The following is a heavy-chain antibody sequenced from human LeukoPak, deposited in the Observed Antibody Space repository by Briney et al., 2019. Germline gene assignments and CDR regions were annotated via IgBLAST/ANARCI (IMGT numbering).Heavy chain of an antibody. D-gene: IGHD5-24*01. CDR3: ARLAVEMATINY. CDR1: GGSISSGGYY. CDR2: IYYTGST. Sequence: SETLSLTCTVSGGSISSGGYYWSWIRQPPGKGLEWIGSIYYTGSTYYNPSLKSRVTIPVDTSKNQFSLKLSSLTATDTAVYYCARLAVEMATINYWGQGTLVTVSS. J-gene: IGHJ4*02. V-gene: IGHV4-39*01.